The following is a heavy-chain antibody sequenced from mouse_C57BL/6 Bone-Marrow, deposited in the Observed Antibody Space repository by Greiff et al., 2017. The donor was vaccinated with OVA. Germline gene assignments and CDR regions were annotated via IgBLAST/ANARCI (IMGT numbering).Heavy chain of an antibody. CDR2: LHPTRGST. D-gene: IGHD2-2*01. Sequence: VQLQQPGAELVIPGASVQLSCKASGYTFTCYWMHWVKQRPGQGLEWIGMLHPTRGSTNYNEKFKSKATLTVDKSSSTAYMQLSSLTSEDSAVYYCARTGSVTTSYFEDWGTGTTLTGAS. V-gene: IGHV1-64*01. CDR3: ARTGSVTTSYFED. CDR1: GYTFTCYW. J-gene: IGHJ2*01.